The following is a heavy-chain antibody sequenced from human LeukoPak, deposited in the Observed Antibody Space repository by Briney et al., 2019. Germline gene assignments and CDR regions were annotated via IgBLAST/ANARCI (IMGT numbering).Heavy chain of an antibody. Sequence: PGGSLRLSCAASGFTFSSYGMHWVRQAPDRGLEWVAVIWYDGSNKHYADSVKGRFTISRDNSKNTLYLQMNSLRAEDTAVYYCAKEGELMTDNWFDPWGQGTLVTVSS. D-gene: IGHD3-16*01. CDR1: GFTFSSYG. V-gene: IGHV3-33*06. J-gene: IGHJ5*02. CDR2: IWYDGSNK. CDR3: AKEGELMTDNWFDP.